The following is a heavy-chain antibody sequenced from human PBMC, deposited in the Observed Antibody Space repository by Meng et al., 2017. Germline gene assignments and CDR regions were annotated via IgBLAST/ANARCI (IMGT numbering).Heavy chain of an antibody. CDR3: TKATRVYDFWNGYYPEDYYYYGMDV. Sequence: GGSLRLSCAASGFTFSSYAMSWVRQAPGKGLEWVSAISGSGGSTYYADSVKGRFTISRDNSKNTLYLQMNSLRAGDTAVYYCTKATRVYDFWNGYYPEDYYYYGMDVWGQGTTVTVSS. D-gene: IGHD3-3*01. J-gene: IGHJ6*02. CDR1: GFTFSSYA. CDR2: ISGSGGST. V-gene: IGHV3-23*01.